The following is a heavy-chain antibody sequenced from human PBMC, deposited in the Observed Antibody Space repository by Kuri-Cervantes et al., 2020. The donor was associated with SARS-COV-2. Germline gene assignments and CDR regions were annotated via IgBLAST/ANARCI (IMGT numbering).Heavy chain of an antibody. Sequence: ASVKVSCKASGYTFTGYYMHWVRQAPGQGLEWMGWINPNSGGTNYAQKFQGWVTMTRDTSISTAYMELSRLRSDDTAVYYCARVVGIHFWSGRYFDYWGQGTLVTVSS. D-gene: IGHD3-3*02. CDR2: INPNSGGT. J-gene: IGHJ4*02. CDR3: ARVVGIHFWSGRYFDY. V-gene: IGHV1-2*04. CDR1: GYTFTGYY.